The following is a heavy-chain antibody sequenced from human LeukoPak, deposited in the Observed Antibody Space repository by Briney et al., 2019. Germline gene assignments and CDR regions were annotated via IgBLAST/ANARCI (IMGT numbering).Heavy chain of an antibody. Sequence: PSETLSLTCTVSGGSISSYYWSWIRQPPGKGLEWIGYIYYSGSTNYNPSLKSRVTISVDTSKNQFSLTLTSVTAADTAVYYCARLDNYLFDYWGQGSLVTVSP. D-gene: IGHD2/OR15-2a*01. J-gene: IGHJ4*02. CDR1: GGSISSYY. CDR3: ARLDNYLFDY. CDR2: IYYSGST. V-gene: IGHV4-59*01.